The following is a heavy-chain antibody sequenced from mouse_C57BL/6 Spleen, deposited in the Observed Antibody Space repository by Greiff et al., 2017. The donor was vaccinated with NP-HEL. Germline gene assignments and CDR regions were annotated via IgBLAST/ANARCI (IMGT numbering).Heavy chain of an antibody. CDR2: IDPENGDT. D-gene: IGHD1-1*01. Sequence: VHVKQSGAELVRPGASVKLSCTASGFNIKDDYMHWVKQRPEQGLEWIGWIDPENGDTEYASKFQGKATITADTSSNTAYLQLSSLTSEDTAVYYCTYGSRYFDVWGTGTTVTVSS. J-gene: IGHJ1*03. V-gene: IGHV14-4*01. CDR1: GFNIKDDY. CDR3: TYGSRYFDV.